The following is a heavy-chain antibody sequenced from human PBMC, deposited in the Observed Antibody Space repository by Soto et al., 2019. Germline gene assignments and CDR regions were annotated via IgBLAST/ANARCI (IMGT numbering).Heavy chain of an antibody. V-gene: IGHV1-69*06. Sequence: ASVKVSCKASGGTFSSYAISWVRQAPGQGLEWMGGIIPIFGTANYAQKFQGRVTITADKSTSTAYMELSSLRSEDTAVYYCARVDTAMVSRPNYWGQGTLVTVSS. CDR3: ARVDTAMVSRPNY. CDR2: IIPIFGTA. J-gene: IGHJ4*02. CDR1: GGTFSSYA. D-gene: IGHD5-18*01.